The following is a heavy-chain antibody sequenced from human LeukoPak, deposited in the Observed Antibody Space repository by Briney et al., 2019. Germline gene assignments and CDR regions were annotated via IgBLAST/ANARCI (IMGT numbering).Heavy chain of an antibody. CDR3: ARDSSGSYYSRNWFDP. J-gene: IGHJ5*02. CDR1: GYTFTSYY. CDR2: ISAYNGNT. Sequence: ASVRVSCKASGYTFTSYYMHWVRQAPGQGLEWMGWISAYNGNTNYAQKLQGRVTMTTDTSTSTAYMELRSLRSDDTAVYYCARDSSGSYYSRNWFDPWGQGALVTVSS. D-gene: IGHD1-26*01. V-gene: IGHV1-18*04.